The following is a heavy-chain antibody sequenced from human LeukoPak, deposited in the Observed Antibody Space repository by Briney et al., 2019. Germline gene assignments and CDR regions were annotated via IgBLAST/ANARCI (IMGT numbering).Heavy chain of an antibody. CDR3: ARGVGSDYDL. CDR1: GFTFSSYS. J-gene: IGHJ4*02. D-gene: IGHD5-12*01. CDR2: ISSSSSYI. Sequence: GSLRLSCAASGFTFSSYSMNWVRQAPGKGLEWVSSISSSSSYIYYADSVKGRFTISIDNAKNSLYLQMNSLRAEDTAVYYCARGVGSDYDLWGQGTLVTVSS. V-gene: IGHV3-21*01.